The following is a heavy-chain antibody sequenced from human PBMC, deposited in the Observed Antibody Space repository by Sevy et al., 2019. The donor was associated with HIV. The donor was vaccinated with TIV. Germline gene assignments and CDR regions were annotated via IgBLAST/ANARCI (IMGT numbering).Heavy chain of an antibody. CDR2: ISGSSYST. CDR1: GFNFNTFA. CDR3: VKEGEGYNYDSSGSFGL. D-gene: IGHD3-22*01. V-gene: IGHV3-23*01. Sequence: GGSLRLSCAASGFNFNTFAMSWVRQAPGKGLEWVSAISGSSYSTYYANSVKGRFTISRDNSKNTLYLQMNSQRAEDTADYYCVKEGEGYNYDSSGSFGLWGQGTLVTVSS. J-gene: IGHJ4*02.